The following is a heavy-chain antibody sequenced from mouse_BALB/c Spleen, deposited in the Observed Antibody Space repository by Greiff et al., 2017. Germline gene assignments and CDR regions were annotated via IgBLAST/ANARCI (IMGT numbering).Heavy chain of an antibody. J-gene: IGHJ2*01. D-gene: IGHD1-1*01. CDR2: IYPYNGGT. Sequence: EVQLQQSGPELVKPGASVKISCKASGYTFTDYNMHWVKQSHGKSLEWIGYIYPYNGGTGYNQKFKSKATLTVDNSSSTAYMELRSLTSEDSAVYYCARVYGSSYGFDYWGQGTTLTVSS. CDR1: GYTFTDYN. CDR3: ARVYGSSYGFDY. V-gene: IGHV1S29*02.